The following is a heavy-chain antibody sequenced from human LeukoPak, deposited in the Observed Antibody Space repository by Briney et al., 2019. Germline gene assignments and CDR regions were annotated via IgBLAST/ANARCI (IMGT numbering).Heavy chain of an antibody. Sequence: PGGSLRLSCAASGFTFSSYGMHEVRQAPGKGLEGVAVIWYDGSNKYYADSVKGRFTISRDNSKNTLYLQMNTLRAEDTAVYYCAKDLMDYDILTGYYDYWGQGTLVIVSS. V-gene: IGHV3-33*06. D-gene: IGHD3-9*01. CDR2: IWYDGSNK. J-gene: IGHJ4*02. CDR1: GFTFSSYG. CDR3: AKDLMDYDILTGYYDY.